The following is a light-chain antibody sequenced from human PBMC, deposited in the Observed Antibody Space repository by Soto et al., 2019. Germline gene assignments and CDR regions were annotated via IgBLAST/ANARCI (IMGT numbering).Light chain of an antibody. CDR1: QSVTSSY. Sequence: EVVLTQSPGTLSLSPGERATLSCRASQSVTSSYLAWYQQKPGQAPRLLIYGASSRATGIPDRFSGSGSGTDFRLTISRLEPEDFAVYYCQQYGSSPVTFGGGTKVAIK. CDR3: QQYGSSPVT. V-gene: IGKV3-20*01. CDR2: GAS. J-gene: IGKJ4*01.